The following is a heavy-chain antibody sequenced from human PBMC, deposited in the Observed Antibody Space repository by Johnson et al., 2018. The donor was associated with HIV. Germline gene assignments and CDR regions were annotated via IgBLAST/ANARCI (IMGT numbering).Heavy chain of an antibody. Sequence: QVQLVESGGGVVQPGRSLRLSCAASGFTFSSYAMHWVRQAPGKGLEWVAVISYDGSNKYYADSVKGRFTISRDNSKNTLYRQMNSLRAEDTAVYFCAKVRSGYTEIDAFDIWGQGTMVTVSS. CDR1: GFTFSSYA. CDR3: AKVRSGYTEIDAFDI. CDR2: ISYDGSNK. D-gene: IGHD3-22*01. V-gene: IGHV3-30-3*01. J-gene: IGHJ3*02.